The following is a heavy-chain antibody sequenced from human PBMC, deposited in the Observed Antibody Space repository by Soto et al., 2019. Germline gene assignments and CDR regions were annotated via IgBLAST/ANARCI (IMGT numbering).Heavy chain of an antibody. V-gene: IGHV4-59*01. J-gene: IGHJ6*02. CDR2: IYYSGST. CDR1: GGSISSYY. D-gene: IGHD3-10*01. Sequence: QVQLQESGPGLVKPSETLSLTCTVSGGSISSYYWGWIRQPPGKGLEWIGYIYYSGSTNYNPSLKSRVTISVDTSKYQFSLKLSSVTAADTAVYYCARDRGYRGTYYGMDVWGQGTTVTVSS. CDR3: ARDRGYRGTYYGMDV.